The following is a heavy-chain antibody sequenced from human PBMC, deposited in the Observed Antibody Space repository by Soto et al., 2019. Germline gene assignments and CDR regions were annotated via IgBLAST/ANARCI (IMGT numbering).Heavy chain of an antibody. CDR3: ARQTGVFGHYFDY. J-gene: IGHJ4*02. CDR1: GGSISSSSYY. Sequence: QLRLQEASPGLVKPSETLSLTCTVSGGSISSSSYYWGWIRQPPGKGPEWIGAIYYNGNTYYNPSLKSRVTMSVDTSKNQFSLKLSSATAADTAMYYCARQTGVFGHYFDYWGQGTLVTVSS. CDR2: IYYNGNT. V-gene: IGHV4-39*01. D-gene: IGHD3-16*01.